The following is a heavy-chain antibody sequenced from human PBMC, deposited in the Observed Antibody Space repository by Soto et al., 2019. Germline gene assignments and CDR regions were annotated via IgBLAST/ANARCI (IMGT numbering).Heavy chain of an antibody. CDR3: AKDPGGR. J-gene: IGHJ4*02. D-gene: IGHD3-10*01. Sequence: GGSLRLSCAASGFTFSRYGMHWVRQAPGKGLEWVAVISYDGSNKYYADSVKGRFTISRDNSKNTLYLQMNSLRAEDTAVYYCAKDPGGRWGQGTLVTVSS. CDR1: GFTFSRYG. V-gene: IGHV3-30*18. CDR2: ISYDGSNK.